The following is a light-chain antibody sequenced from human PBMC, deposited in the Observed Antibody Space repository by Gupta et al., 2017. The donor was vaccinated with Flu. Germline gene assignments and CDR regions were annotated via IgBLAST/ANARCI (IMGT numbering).Light chain of an antibody. CDR1: QSVSSH. J-gene: IGKJ4*01. Sequence: GERATLSCGASQSVSSHLAWYQQKPGQPPRLLIYGASTRATGIPARFNAIGSGTEFALTISSLQSEDFAVYYCQQYHDWPVTFGGGTTVDLK. CDR3: QQYHDWPVT. V-gene: IGKV3-15*01. CDR2: GAS.